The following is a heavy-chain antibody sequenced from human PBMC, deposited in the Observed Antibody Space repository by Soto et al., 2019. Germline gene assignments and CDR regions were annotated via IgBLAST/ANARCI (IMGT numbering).Heavy chain of an antibody. Sequence: EVQLVESGGGLVQPGGSLRLSCAAFGFKISSSSMNWVRQAPGRGLEWVAYISDSGSNTLYADSVKGRFTVSRDTAKNSIYLEKRGLRDEDRAVYYCARYYYDSSGYDGMDVWGQGTTVTVSS. V-gene: IGHV3-48*02. CDR2: ISDSGSNT. CDR1: GFKISSSS. CDR3: ARYYYDSSGYDGMDV. J-gene: IGHJ6*02. D-gene: IGHD3-22*01.